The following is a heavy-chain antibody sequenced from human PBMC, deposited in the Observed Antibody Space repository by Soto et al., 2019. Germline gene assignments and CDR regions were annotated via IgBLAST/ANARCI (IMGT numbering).Heavy chain of an antibody. D-gene: IGHD5-18*01. V-gene: IGHV3-33*01. CDR3: AREEGYSYVLAYYYYGMDV. Sequence: ESGGGVVQPGRSLRLSCAASGFTFSSYGMHWVRQAPGKGLEWVAVIWYDGSNKYYADSVKGRFTISRDNSKNTLYLQMNSLRAEDTAVYYCAREEGYSYVLAYYYYGMDVWGQGTTVTVSS. CDR1: GFTFSSYG. J-gene: IGHJ6*02. CDR2: IWYDGSNK.